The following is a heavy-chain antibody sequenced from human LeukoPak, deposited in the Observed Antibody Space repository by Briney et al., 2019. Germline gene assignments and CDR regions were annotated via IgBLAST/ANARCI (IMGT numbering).Heavy chain of an antibody. D-gene: IGHD3-10*01. J-gene: IGHJ4*02. V-gene: IGHV4-4*07. CDR1: GGAISRWC. Sequence: SETLSLTCTVSGGAISRWCWSWLRQPAGKGLEWIGRFCTTGSTNYSPSLKSRVTISVDTSKNQFSLKLSSVTAADTAVYYCARAGEVRGVIIVRAPDYWGQGTLVTVSS. CDR2: FCTTGST. CDR3: ARAGEVRGVIIVRAPDY.